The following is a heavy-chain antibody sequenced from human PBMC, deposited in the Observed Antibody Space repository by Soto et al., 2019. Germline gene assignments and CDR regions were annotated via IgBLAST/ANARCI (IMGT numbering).Heavy chain of an antibody. D-gene: IGHD2-15*01. Sequence: QVQLVQSGAEVKKPGSSVKVSCKSSGGTFSTSAISWVRQAPGQGLEWMGGIMPVFPTPDYAQKFQGRVTLTADEAMTPTYLQLTGRRSEGTGVYYCARGKDGQQLGGKYGCLLDVWGQGSAITVPS. CDR3: ARGKDGQQLGGKYGCLLDV. V-gene: IGHV1-69*12. CDR2: IMPVFPTP. J-gene: IGHJ6*02. CDR1: GGTFSTSA.